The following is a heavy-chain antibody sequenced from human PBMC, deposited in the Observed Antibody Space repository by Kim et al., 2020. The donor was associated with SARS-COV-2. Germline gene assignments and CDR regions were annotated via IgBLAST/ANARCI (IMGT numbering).Heavy chain of an antibody. J-gene: IGHJ4*02. Sequence: SETLSLTCTVSGGSISSGDYYWSWIRQPPGKGLEWIGYIYYSGSTYYNPSLKSRVTISVDTSKNQFSLKLSSVTAADTAVYYCARFGIPHIAAADESYFDYWGQGTLVTVSS. V-gene: IGHV4-30-4*01. CDR2: IYYSGST. D-gene: IGHD6-13*01. CDR1: GGSISSGDYY. CDR3: ARFGIPHIAAADESYFDY.